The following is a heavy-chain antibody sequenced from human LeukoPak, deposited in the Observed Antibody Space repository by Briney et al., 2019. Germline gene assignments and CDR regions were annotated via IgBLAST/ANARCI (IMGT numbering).Heavy chain of an antibody. J-gene: IGHJ4*02. CDR1: GFTFSDYY. CDR2: ITSSSSYT. CDR3: ARAYSSSWYGFGGLDYFDY. D-gene: IGHD6-13*01. V-gene: IGHV3-11*06. Sequence: GGSLRLSCAASGFTFSDYYMSWIRQAPGKGLEWISYITSSSSYTNYADSVKGRFTISRDNTKNSLYLQMNSLRAEDTAVHYCARAYSSSWYGFGGLDYFDYWGQGTLVTVSS.